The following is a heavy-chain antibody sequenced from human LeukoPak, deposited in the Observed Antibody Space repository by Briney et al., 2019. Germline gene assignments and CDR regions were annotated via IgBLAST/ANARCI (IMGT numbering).Heavy chain of an antibody. CDR1: GFTFSNYW. CDR3: ARAFTTSWYNWFDP. J-gene: IGHJ5*02. V-gene: IGHV3-7*01. D-gene: IGHD2-2*01. Sequence: PGGSLRLSCAASGFTFSNYWMIWVRQAPGKGLEWVASIKQDGSDQYYVDSMKGRFIISRDNAKNSLYLEMNSLRTEDTALYYCARAFTTSWYNWFDPWGQETLVTVSS. CDR2: IKQDGSDQ.